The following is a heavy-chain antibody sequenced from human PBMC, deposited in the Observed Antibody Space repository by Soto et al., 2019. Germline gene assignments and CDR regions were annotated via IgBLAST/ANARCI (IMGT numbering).Heavy chain of an antibody. V-gene: IGHV2-5*02. Sequence: QITLKESGPTLVKPTQTLTLTCTFSGFSLRTSGVGVGWIRQPPGKALEWLALLYWDDDKRYSPSLKSRLTITKDTSTDQVVLTMTNMDPVDTATYYCAHSLEMATFDYWGQGTLVTVSS. J-gene: IGHJ4*02. CDR1: GFSLRTSGVG. CDR3: AHSLEMATFDY. D-gene: IGHD5-12*01. CDR2: LYWDDDK.